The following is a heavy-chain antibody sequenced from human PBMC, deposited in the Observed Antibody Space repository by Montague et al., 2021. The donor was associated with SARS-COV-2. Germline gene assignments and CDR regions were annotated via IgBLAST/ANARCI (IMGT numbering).Heavy chain of an antibody. CDR3: ARGVYNRVLFVVSPRYYFDY. D-gene: IGHD3-10*01. V-gene: IGHV4-34*01. CDR2: ISHPGST. J-gene: IGHJ4*02. CDR1: TESFNGYY. Sequence: SETPSLTCAVYTESFNGYYWTWIRQPPGGGLEWIGEISHPGSTKYNPSLKSRVSISVNTYRKQVSLRLTSVTAADTATYYCARGVYNRVLFVVSPRYYFDYWGQGNMVAVSA.